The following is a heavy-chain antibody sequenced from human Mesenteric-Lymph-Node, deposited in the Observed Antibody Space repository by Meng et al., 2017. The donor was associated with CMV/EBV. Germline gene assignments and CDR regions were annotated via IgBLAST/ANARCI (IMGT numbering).Heavy chain of an antibody. CDR3: ARSYYFQDSTLVVFDF. Sequence: SQTLSLTCAISGDSVSSNSAAWNWIRQSPSRGLEWLGRTYYRSKWYNDYAVSVKSRISINPDTSNNEFSLQLNSVTPEDTAVYYCARSYYFQDSTLVVFDFWGQGTMVTVSS. V-gene: IGHV6-1*01. CDR2: TYYRSKWYN. J-gene: IGHJ3*01. CDR1: GDSVSSNSAA. D-gene: IGHD2/OR15-2a*01.